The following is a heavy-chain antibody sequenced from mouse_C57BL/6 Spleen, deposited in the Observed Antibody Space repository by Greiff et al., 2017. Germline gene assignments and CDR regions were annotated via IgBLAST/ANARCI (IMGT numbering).Heavy chain of an antibody. CDR1: GYTFTDYE. CDR3: TRGNSYPNYYAMDY. J-gene: IGHJ4*01. V-gene: IGHV1-15*01. CDR2: IDPETGGT. Sequence: QVQLKQSGAELVRPGASVTLSCKASGYTFTDYEMHWVKQTPVHGLEWIGAIDPETGGTAYNQKFKGKAILTADKSSSTAYMELRSLTSEDSAVYYCTRGNSYPNYYAMDYWGQGTSVTVSS.